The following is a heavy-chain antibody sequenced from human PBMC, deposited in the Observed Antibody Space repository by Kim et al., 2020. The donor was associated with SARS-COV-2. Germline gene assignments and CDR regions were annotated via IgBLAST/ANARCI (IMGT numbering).Heavy chain of an antibody. CDR3: ARSHSSSFYYYFDY. CDR1: GFTVSSNY. Sequence: GGSLRLSCAASGFTVSSNYMSWVRQAPGKGLEWVSIISSGGSTYYADSVKGRFTISRDNSKNTLYLQMNSLRAEHTAVYYCARSHSSSFYYYFDYWGQGT. CDR2: ISSGGST. J-gene: IGHJ4*02. V-gene: IGHV3-53*01. D-gene: IGHD6-13*01.